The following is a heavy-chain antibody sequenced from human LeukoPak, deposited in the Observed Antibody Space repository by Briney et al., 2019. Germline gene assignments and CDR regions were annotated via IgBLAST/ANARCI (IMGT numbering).Heavy chain of an antibody. J-gene: IGHJ4*02. Sequence: PGGSLRLSCAASGFTFSNSAMSWVRQAPGKGLEWVSAISDSGGNTYCADSVKGRFTISRDNAKNSLYLQMNTLRADDMAVYYCAREGSGSHYADYWGQGTLVIVSS. CDR3: AREGSGSHYADY. CDR2: ISDSGGNT. D-gene: IGHD1-26*01. V-gene: IGHV3-23*01. CDR1: GFTFSNSA.